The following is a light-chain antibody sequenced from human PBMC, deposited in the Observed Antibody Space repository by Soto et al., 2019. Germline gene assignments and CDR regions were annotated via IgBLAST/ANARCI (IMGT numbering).Light chain of an antibody. CDR3: QQYDNSPIT. J-gene: IGKJ5*01. V-gene: IGKV3-11*01. CDR2: DAT. CDR1: QSVSTY. Sequence: EIVLTHSPATLSLSPWEIVTLSCRASQSVSTYLAWFQQVPGQAPRLLMYDATNRATGIPARFSGSGSGTDFTLTISSLEPEDFAVYYCQQYDNSPITFGQGTRLEIK.